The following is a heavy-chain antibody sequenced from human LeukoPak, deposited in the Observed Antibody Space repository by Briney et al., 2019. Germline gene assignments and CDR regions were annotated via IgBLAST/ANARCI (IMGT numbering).Heavy chain of an antibody. Sequence: GGSLRLSCAASGFTFRDYSMNWVRQAPGKGPECVSYISPTSSNIFYVDSVKGRFTISRDNAKNSLYLQMNSLRAEDTAVYYCARDVRYGDYAVWFDPWGQGTLVTVSS. D-gene: IGHD4-17*01. CDR1: GFTFRDYS. CDR2: ISPTSSNI. CDR3: ARDVRYGDYAVWFDP. J-gene: IGHJ5*02. V-gene: IGHV3-48*04.